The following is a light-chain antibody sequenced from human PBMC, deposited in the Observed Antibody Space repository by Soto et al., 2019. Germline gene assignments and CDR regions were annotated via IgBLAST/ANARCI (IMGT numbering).Light chain of an antibody. CDR2: GAS. J-gene: IGKJ5*01. V-gene: IGKV3-20*01. Sequence: EIVLTQSPGTLSLSPGERDTLSCGASQSISGSYLAWYQQKPGQAPRLLIYGASSRATDIPDRFSGSGSGADFTLTISRLAPEDFAVYYCQQYAISITFCHGTRLEIK. CDR3: QQYAISIT. CDR1: QSISGSY.